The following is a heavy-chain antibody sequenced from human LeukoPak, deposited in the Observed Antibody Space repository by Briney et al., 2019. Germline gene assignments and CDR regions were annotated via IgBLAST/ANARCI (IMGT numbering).Heavy chain of an antibody. D-gene: IGHD5-18*01. CDR3: ARADVDTAMDHTFDY. Sequence: ASVKVSCMASGYTFTSYAMHWVRQAPGQRLEWMGWINAGNGNTKYSQEFQGRVTITRDTSASTAYMELSSLRSEDMAVYYCARADVDTAMDHTFDYWGQGTLVTVSS. V-gene: IGHV1-3*03. CDR1: GYTFTSYA. J-gene: IGHJ4*02. CDR2: INAGNGNT.